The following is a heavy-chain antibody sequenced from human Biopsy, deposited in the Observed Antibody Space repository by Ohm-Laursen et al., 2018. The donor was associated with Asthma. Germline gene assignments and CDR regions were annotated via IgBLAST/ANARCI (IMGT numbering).Heavy chain of an antibody. J-gene: IGHJ4*01. CDR1: GFTFGDYC. Sequence: GSLRLSCSASGFTFGDYCMSWVRQVPGQGLEWVANIKHDGSEKNHVDSLKGRFTISRDNAKSSLHLQMSSLRAEDTAVYFCARDFTIGSGSPFHFWGPGTLVTVSS. CDR2: IKHDGSEK. D-gene: IGHD3-10*01. V-gene: IGHV3-7*01. CDR3: ARDFTIGSGSPFHF.